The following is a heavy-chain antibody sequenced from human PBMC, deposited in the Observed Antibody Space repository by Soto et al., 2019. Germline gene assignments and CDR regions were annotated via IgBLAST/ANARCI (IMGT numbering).Heavy chain of an antibody. CDR2: ISGSGFST. CDR1: GFTFNTYA. Sequence: GGSLRLSCAASGFTFNTYAMSWVRQAPGQGPEWVSAISGSGFSTYYADSVKGRFSISRDNSKNTLYLQMNSLRAEDTAVYYCAKDWARITIFGVVTYFDYWGQGTLVTVSS. D-gene: IGHD3-3*01. CDR3: AKDWARITIFGVVTYFDY. J-gene: IGHJ4*02. V-gene: IGHV3-23*01.